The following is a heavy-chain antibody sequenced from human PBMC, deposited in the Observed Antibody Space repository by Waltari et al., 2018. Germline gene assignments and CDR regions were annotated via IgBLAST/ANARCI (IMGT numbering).Heavy chain of an antibody. CDR3: TKEKRGSNWSVFDY. Sequence: EVQLVESGGLVVQPGGSLRPSRAAPGFTFEDFPVPWVRQAPGKGLEWVGLIGSDGYRTYYADSVKGRFTISRDNRKKSLYLQLNSVTTEDTALYYCTKEKRGSNWSVFDYWGLGTLVTVSS. V-gene: IGHV3-43*01. D-gene: IGHD6-13*01. J-gene: IGHJ4*02. CDR1: GFTFEDFP. CDR2: IGSDGYRT.